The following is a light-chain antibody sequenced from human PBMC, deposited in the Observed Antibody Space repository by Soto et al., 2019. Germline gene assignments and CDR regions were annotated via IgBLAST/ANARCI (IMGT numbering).Light chain of an antibody. J-gene: IGKJ4*01. V-gene: IGKV3-11*01. CDR3: QQRKDWPALS. CDR2: ETS. Sequence: ENVLTQFPATLSLSPGESATLSCRASEYVRVYLAWYHQKPGQAPRLLMYETSTRAPGIPRRFSGSGSGTDFTLSISSLEPEDSGVYYCQQRKDWPALSFGGGTKVEIK. CDR1: EYVRVY.